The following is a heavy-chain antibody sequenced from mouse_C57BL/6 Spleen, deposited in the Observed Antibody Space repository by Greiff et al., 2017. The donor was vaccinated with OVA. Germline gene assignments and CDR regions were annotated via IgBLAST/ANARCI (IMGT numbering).Heavy chain of an antibody. Sequence: EVMLVESGEGLVKPGGSLKLSCAASGFTFSSYAMSWVRQTPEKRLEWVAYISSGGGYIYYADTVKGRFTISRDNARNTLYLQMSSLKSEDTAMDYSARDGYDGNWEWFAYWGQGTLVTVSA. J-gene: IGHJ3*01. V-gene: IGHV5S21*01. CDR2: ISSGGGYI. D-gene: IGHD2-1*01. CDR3: ARDGYDGNWEWFAY. CDR1: GFTFSSYA.